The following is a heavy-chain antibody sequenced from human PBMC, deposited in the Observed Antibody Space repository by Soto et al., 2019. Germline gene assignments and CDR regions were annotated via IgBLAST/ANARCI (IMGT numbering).Heavy chain of an antibody. CDR2: INPSNEIT. D-gene: IGHD1-26*01. CDR3: MRGGWGDSPIDY. CDR1: GYTFSAYY. V-gene: IGHV1-2*02. Sequence: QVYLLQSGAEVKKVGASVKVSCKTSGYTFSAYYVHWARRAPGRGFQWLGWINPSNEITTFSEFFQGRITMTRETSTNTVNMELNRLTSDETAVYYCMRGGWGDSPIDYWGQGTQVTVSS. J-gene: IGHJ4*02.